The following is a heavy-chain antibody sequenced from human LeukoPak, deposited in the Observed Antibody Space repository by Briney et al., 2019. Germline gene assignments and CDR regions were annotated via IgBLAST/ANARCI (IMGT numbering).Heavy chain of an antibody. CDR2: TFPGDSYS. V-gene: IGHV5-51*01. D-gene: IGHD6-25*01. CDR3: ARHVSPRIAASFDY. J-gene: IGHJ4*02. Sequence: GESLKISCKGSGYNFTPYWIVWVRQMPGKGLEWMGMTFPGDSYSIYSPSFQGQVTISADKSISTAYLQWSSLKASDTAMYYCARHVSPRIAASFDYWGQGTLVTVSS. CDR1: GYNFTPYW.